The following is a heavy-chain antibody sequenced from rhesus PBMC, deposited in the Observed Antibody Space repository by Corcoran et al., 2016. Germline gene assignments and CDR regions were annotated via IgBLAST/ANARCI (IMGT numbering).Heavy chain of an antibody. V-gene: IGHV2-95*01. CDR1: GFSLSTSGPG. J-gene: IGHJ2*01. Sequence: QVPLKESGPALVKPTQTLTLTCTFSGFSLSTSGPGVGWIRQPPGKALEWLASIYWNDSKYYSTSLKSRLTISKDTAKNQVVLTMTNMDPVDTATYYCARVYSSGWYFDLWGPGTPITISS. D-gene: IGHD4-23*01. CDR2: IYWNDSK. CDR3: ARVYSSGWYFDL.